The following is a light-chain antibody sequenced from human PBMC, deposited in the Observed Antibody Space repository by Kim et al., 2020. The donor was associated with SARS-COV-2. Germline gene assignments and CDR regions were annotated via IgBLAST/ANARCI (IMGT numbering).Light chain of an antibody. J-gene: IGLJ3*02. Sequence: SSELTQDPAVSVALGQTVRITCQGDSLRRYYASWYQQKPGQAPVLVSYGESNRPSGIPDRFSGSSSGSTASLTITGAQAEDEADFYCNSRDRSGRHWVFC. CDR3: NSRDRSGRHWV. CDR2: GES. CDR1: SLRRYY. V-gene: IGLV3-19*01.